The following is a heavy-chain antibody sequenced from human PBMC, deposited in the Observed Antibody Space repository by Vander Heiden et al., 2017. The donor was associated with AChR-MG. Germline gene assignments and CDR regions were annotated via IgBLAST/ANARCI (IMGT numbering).Heavy chain of an antibody. CDR2: ILYDGNNE. CDR1: GFTFTNYA. V-gene: IGHV3-30*04. D-gene: IGHD4-17*01. J-gene: IGHJ4*02. CDR3: FATPAPGVTTDY. Sequence: QVHLVESGGGVVQPGRSLTLSCAASGFTFTNYALHWVRQAPGKGLEWVAVILYDGNNEYYADSVKGRFTISRDNSKNTLYLQMNSLRAEDTAMYYCFATPAPGVTTDYWGQGTLVTVSS.